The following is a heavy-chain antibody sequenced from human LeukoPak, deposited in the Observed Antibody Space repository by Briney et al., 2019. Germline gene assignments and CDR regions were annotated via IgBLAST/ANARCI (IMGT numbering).Heavy chain of an antibody. J-gene: IGHJ4*02. CDR1: GGSISSYY. D-gene: IGHD4-17*01. Sequence: PSETLSLTCTVSGGSISSYYWSWIRQPPGKGLEWIGYIHSSGNTNYNPSLKSRVSMSSDTSKNQFSLKLDSVTPADTAVYYCARGSVTWDYWGQGTLVTVSS. V-gene: IGHV4-59*01. CDR3: ARGSVTWDY. CDR2: IHSSGNT.